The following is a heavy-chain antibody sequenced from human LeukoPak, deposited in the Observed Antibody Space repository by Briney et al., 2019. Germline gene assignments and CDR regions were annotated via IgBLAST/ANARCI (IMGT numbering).Heavy chain of an antibody. CDR1: GFTFSSYS. CDR2: ISSSSSTI. CDR3: ARDGNLWFGELGRVFDY. Sequence: GGSLRLSCAASGFTFSSYSMNWVRQAPGKGLEWVSYISSSSSTIYYADSVKGRFTISRDNAKNSLYLQMNSLRAEDTAVYYCARDGNLWFGELGRVFDYWGQGTLVTVSS. J-gene: IGHJ4*02. V-gene: IGHV3-48*04. D-gene: IGHD3-10*01.